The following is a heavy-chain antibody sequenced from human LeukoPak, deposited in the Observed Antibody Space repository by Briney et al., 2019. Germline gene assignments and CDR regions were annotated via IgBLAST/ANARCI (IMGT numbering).Heavy chain of an antibody. Sequence: FSLDGRNIAYGDSVKGRFTIPRDSPKNTLYLQMNSLRVGDTAVYYCVRDGGGTTPYDCWDQGNPVTVSS. D-gene: IGHD2-15*01. V-gene: IGHV3-74*01. CDR2: FSLDGRNI. CDR3: VRDGGGTTPYDC. J-gene: IGHJ4*01.